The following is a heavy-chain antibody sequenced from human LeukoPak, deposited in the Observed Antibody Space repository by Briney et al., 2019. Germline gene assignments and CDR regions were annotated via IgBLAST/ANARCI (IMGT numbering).Heavy chain of an antibody. CDR3: AKGPTVTTLDY. Sequence: PGGSLRLPCAASGFTFSSCGMHWVRQAPGKGLEWVAVISYDGSNKYYADSVKGRFTISRDNSKNTLYLQMNSLRAEDTAVYYCAKGPTVTTLDYWGQGTLVTVSS. D-gene: IGHD4-17*01. V-gene: IGHV3-30*18. CDR2: ISYDGSNK. J-gene: IGHJ4*02. CDR1: GFTFSSCG.